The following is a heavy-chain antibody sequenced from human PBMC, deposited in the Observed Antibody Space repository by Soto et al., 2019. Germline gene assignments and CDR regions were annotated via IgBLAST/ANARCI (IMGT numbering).Heavy chain of an antibody. Sequence: ESGGGVVQPGRSLRLSCAASGFTFSNYAIHWVRQPPGKGLEWVAVISYDGSNKYYADSVKGRFTISRDNSKNTLYLQMNSLRPEDTAVYYCARDYRSMVLFDYWGQGTLVTVSS. CDR1: GFTFSNYA. CDR3: ARDYRSMVLFDY. CDR2: ISYDGSNK. V-gene: IGHV3-30-3*01. J-gene: IGHJ4*02. D-gene: IGHD3-16*02.